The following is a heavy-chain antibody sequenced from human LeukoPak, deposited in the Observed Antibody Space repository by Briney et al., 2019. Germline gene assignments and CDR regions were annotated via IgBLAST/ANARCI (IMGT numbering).Heavy chain of an antibody. CDR2: IYYSGTT. CDR3: TRMGAAAMYFDY. D-gene: IGHD6-13*01. J-gene: IGHJ4*02. CDR1: GGPISSYY. V-gene: IGHV4-59*01. Sequence: SETLSLTCTVSGGPISSYYWSWIRQPPGKGLEWIGYIYYSGTTNYNPSLKSRVTIAVDTSKNQFSLKLSSVTAADTAVYYCTRMGAAAMYFDYGGQGTLVTVSS.